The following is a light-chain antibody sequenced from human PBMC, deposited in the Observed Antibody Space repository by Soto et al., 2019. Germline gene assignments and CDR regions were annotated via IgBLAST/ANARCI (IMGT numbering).Light chain of an antibody. CDR3: QQYNNWPQA. CDR1: QSVSSSY. J-gene: IGKJ4*01. V-gene: IGKV3-15*01. CDR2: GAS. Sequence: EIVLTQSPVTLSLSPGERATLSCRASQSVSSSYLAWYQQKPGQAPRLLIYGASTRATGIPARFSGSGSGTEFTLTISSLQSEDFAVYYCQQYNNWPQAFGGGTKVDI.